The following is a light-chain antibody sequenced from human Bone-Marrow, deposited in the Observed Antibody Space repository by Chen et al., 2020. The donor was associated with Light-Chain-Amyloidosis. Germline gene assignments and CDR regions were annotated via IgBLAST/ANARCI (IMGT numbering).Light chain of an antibody. CDR2: EDD. CDR1: SGSIATNY. Sequence: NFILTQPHSVSESPGTTVIIACTRSSGSIATNYLQWYQQRLGSPPTTVIYEDDQRPSGVPDRFSGSIDRSSNSASLTISGLKTEDEADYYCQSYQGSSQGVFGGGTKLTVL. V-gene: IGLV6-57*01. CDR3: QSYQGSSQGV. J-gene: IGLJ3*02.